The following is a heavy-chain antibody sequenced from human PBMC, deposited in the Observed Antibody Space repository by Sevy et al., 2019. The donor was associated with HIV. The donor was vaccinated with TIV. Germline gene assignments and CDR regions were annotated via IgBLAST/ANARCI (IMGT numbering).Heavy chain of an antibody. CDR2: IWFDGTNT. CDR3: ARDLEFYDYGDYGPAFMPDY. V-gene: IGHV3-33*01. D-gene: IGHD4-17*01. Sequence: GGSLRLSCAASGFTFSTYGMHWVRQAPGKGLEWVAVIWFDGTNTYYADSVKGRFTISRDIAKNTLHLQMNSLRAEDTAVYYCARDLEFYDYGDYGPAFMPDYWGQGTLVTVSS. J-gene: IGHJ4*02. CDR1: GFTFSTYG.